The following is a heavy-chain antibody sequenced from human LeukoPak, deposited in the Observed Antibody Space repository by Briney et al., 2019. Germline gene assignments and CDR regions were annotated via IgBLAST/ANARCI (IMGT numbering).Heavy chain of an antibody. CDR1: GGSISSSSHY. CDR2: IYYSGST. D-gene: IGHD6-6*01. Sequence: SETLSLTCTVSGGSISSSSHYWGWIRQPPRKGLEWIGSIYYSGSTYYNPSLESRVTISVDTSKNQFSLKVSSVTAADTAVYYCASTSAARYYYYYYMDVWGKGTTVTVSS. CDR3: ASTSAARYYYYYYMDV. V-gene: IGHV4-39*01. J-gene: IGHJ6*03.